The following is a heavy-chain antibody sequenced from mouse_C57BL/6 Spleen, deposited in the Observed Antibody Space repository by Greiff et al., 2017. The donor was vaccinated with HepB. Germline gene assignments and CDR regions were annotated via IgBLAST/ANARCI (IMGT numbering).Heavy chain of an antibody. CDR1: GYTFTSYW. J-gene: IGHJ2*01. CDR3: ARNLVSSVDY. Sequence: QVQLPQPGAELVKPGASVKLSCKASGYTFTSYWMQWVKQRPGQGLEWIGEIDPSDSYTNYNQKFKGKATLTVDTSSSTAYMQLSSLTSEDSAVYYCARNLVSSVDYWGQGTTLTVSS. V-gene: IGHV1-50*01. D-gene: IGHD1-3*01. CDR2: IDPSDSYT.